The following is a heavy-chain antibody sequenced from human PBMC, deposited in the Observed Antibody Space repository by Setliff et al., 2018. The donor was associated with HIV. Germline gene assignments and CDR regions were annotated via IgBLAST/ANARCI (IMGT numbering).Heavy chain of an antibody. J-gene: IGHJ4*02. CDR1: GGSFGVYY. CDR3: EVAGQ. V-gene: IGHV4-4*07. CDR2: FDSSGGT. Sequence: PSETLSLTCTISGGSFGVYYWSWIRQPAGMGLEWIGRFDSSGGTDYNPSLKSRVTISVDTSKNQFSLKLRSVTAADTAVYYCEVAGQWGQGTLVTVSS. D-gene: IGHD6-19*01.